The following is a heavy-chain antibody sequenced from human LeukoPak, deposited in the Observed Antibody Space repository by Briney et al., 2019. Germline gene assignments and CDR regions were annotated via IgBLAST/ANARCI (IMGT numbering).Heavy chain of an antibody. CDR1: GFPFSSYG. CDR3: AKRMDIVVVPAADFDY. J-gene: IGHJ4*02. D-gene: IGHD2-2*03. CDR2: IRYDGSNK. Sequence: PGGPLRLXCAASGFPFSSYGMHWVRQAPRKGRAWVAFIRYDGSNKYYADSVKGRFTISRDNSKNTLYLQMNSLRAEDTAVYYCAKRMDIVVVPAADFDYWGQGTLVTVSS. V-gene: IGHV3-30*02.